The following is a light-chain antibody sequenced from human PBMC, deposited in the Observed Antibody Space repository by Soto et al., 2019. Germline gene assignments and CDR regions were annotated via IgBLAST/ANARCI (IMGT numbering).Light chain of an antibody. Sequence: VVLTQAPATLSVSPGETATFSCRASHNIGNNLAWYQHNPGQAPRLLISYASTGATGIPGRFSGSGSGTEFALSISNLQSEDSAVYYCQHFYNWPVTFGGGTKLEL. J-gene: IGKJ4*01. CDR1: HNIGNN. V-gene: IGKV3-15*01. CDR3: QHFYNWPVT. CDR2: YAS.